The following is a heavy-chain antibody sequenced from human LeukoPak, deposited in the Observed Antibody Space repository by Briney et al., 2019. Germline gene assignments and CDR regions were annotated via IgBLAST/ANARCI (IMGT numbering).Heavy chain of an antibody. CDR2: ISAYNGNT. V-gene: IGHV1-18*01. CDR3: ARDGGIPPWGY. Sequence: GASVKVSCTASGYTFTNYTINWVRLAPGQGLEWMGWISAYNGNTNYAQKLQGRVTMTTDTSTSTAYMELRSLRSDDTAVYYCARDGGIPPWGYWGQGTLVTVSS. CDR1: GYTFTNYT. J-gene: IGHJ4*02. D-gene: IGHD3-16*01.